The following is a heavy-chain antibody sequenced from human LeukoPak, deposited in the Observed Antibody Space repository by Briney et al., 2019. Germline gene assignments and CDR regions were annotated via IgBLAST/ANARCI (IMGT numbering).Heavy chain of an antibody. Sequence: GGSLRLSCAASGFTFSSYAMSWVRQAPGKGLEWVSAISGSGGSTYYADSVKGRFTISGDNSKNTLYLQMNSLRAEDTAVYYCAKALTSMVRGVIINWGQGTLVTVSS. CDR1: GFTFSSYA. J-gene: IGHJ4*02. V-gene: IGHV3-23*01. D-gene: IGHD3-10*01. CDR3: AKALTSMVRGVIIN. CDR2: ISGSGGST.